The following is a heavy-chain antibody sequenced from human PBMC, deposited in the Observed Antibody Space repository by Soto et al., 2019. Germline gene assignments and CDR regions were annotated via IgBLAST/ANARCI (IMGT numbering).Heavy chain of an antibody. CDR3: ARGYSSSWADNFDY. Sequence: QVQLVQSGAEVKKPESSVKVSCKASGGTFSSYAISWVRQAPGQGLEWMGGIIPIFGTANYAQKFQGRVTMTAHESTSTAHMELSSLRSEDTAVYYCARGYSSSWADNFDYWGQGTLVTVSS. CDR2: IIPIFGTA. J-gene: IGHJ4*02. CDR1: GGTFSSYA. V-gene: IGHV1-69*12. D-gene: IGHD6-13*01.